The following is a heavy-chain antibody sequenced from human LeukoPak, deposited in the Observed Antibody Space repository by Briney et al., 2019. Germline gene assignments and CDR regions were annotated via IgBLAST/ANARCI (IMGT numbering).Heavy chain of an antibody. CDR3: VRDNPIVGDTSLDY. Sequence: PGGSQRLSCAGSGFTFSDYPIDWVRQAPGKWPEWVAAISHDGINKYYADSVKGRLTTSRDNSKNMLNLQMNSLRDEDTAVYYCVRDNPIVGDTSLDYWGQGTLVTVSS. V-gene: IGHV3-30-3*01. J-gene: IGHJ4*01. CDR2: ISHDGINK. D-gene: IGHD1-26*01. CDR1: GFTFSDYP.